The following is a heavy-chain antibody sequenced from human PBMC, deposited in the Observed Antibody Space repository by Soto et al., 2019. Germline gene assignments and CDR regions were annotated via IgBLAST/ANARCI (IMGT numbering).Heavy chain of an antibody. Sequence: PGGSLILSCAASGFTFSSYAMHWVRQAPGKGLEWVAVISYDGSNKYYADSVKGRFTISRDNSKNTLYLQMNSLRAEDTAVYYCARVGSGWYSWFDYWGQGTLVTVSS. CDR1: GFTFSSYA. D-gene: IGHD6-19*01. J-gene: IGHJ4*02. CDR2: ISYDGSNK. CDR3: ARVGSGWYSWFDY. V-gene: IGHV3-30-3*01.